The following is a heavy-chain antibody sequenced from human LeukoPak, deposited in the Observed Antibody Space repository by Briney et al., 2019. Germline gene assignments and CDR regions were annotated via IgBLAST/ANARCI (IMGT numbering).Heavy chain of an antibody. D-gene: IGHD6-19*01. CDR1: GFTFSTYS. J-gene: IGHJ4*02. CDR3: ATSYIGGWYLTYYFDY. V-gene: IGHV3-48*04. CDR2: ISFGSSTI. Sequence: GGSLRLSCAASGFTFSTYSVNWVRQAPGKGLEWVSYISFGSSTIYYADSVKGRFTISRDNAKNLLFLQMNSLRPEDTALYYCATSYIGGWYLTYYFDYWCWGALVTVSS.